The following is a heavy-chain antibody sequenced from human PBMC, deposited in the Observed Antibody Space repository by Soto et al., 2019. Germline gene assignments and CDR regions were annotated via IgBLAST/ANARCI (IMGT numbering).Heavy chain of an antibody. D-gene: IGHD3-10*01. CDR2: IYYSGST. J-gene: IGHJ3*02. V-gene: IGHV4-31*03. Sequence: ALSLTNSVSGVSMSRRGYYVCWIRLHTEKGLEWIGYIYYSGSTYYNPSLKSRVTISVDTSKNQFSMKLSSVNAADKAVYYWAREAVLLWFGEQQMAVDIWCQGRTVT. CDR3: AREAVLLWFGEQQMAVDI. CDR1: GVSMSRRGYY.